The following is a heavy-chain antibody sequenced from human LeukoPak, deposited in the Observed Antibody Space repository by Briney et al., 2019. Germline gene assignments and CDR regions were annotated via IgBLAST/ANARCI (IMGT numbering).Heavy chain of an antibody. CDR2: IYYSGST. V-gene: IGHV4-59*01. CDR1: GGPISSYY. Sequence: PSETLSLTCTVSGGPISSYYWSWIRQPPGKGLEWIGYIYYSGSTNYNPSLKSRVTISVDTSKNQFSLKLSSVPAADTAVYYCAAEYRGYYDSSGSFDYWGQGPLVTVSS. D-gene: IGHD3-22*01. J-gene: IGHJ4*02. CDR3: AAEYRGYYDSSGSFDY.